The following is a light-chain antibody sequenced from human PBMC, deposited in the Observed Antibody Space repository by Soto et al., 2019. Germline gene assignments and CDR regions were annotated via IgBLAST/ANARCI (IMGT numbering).Light chain of an antibody. CDR3: SSYTSSSTVV. CDR1: SSDVGGYNY. V-gene: IGLV2-14*01. CDR2: EVS. Sequence: QSVLTQPASVSGSPGQSITISCTGTSSDVGGYNYVSWYQQLPGKAPKLMIYEVSNRPSGVSNRFSGSKSGNTASLTLSGLQAEDEADYYCSSYTSSSTVVFGGGTKLTVL. J-gene: IGLJ2*01.